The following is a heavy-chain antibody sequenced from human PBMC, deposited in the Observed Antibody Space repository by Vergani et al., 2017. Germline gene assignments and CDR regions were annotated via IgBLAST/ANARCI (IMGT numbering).Heavy chain of an antibody. CDR1: GGTFSSYA. CDR2: IIPIFGTA. D-gene: IGHD6-13*01. J-gene: IGHJ5*02. V-gene: IGHV1-69*12. CDR3: ARKSIAAGGTNWFDP. Sequence: QVQLVQSGAEVKKPGSSVKVSCKASGGTFSSYAISWVRQAPGQGLEWMGGIIPIFGTANYAQKFQGRVTLTADESTSTAYMELSSLRSEDTAVYYCARKSIAAGGTNWFDPWGQGTLVTVSS.